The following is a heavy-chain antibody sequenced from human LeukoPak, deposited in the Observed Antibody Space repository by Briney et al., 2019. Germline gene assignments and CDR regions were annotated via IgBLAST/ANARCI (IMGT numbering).Heavy chain of an antibody. Sequence: ASVKVSCKASGYTFTSYGISWVRQAPGQGLEWMGWISAYNVNTNYAQKLQGRVTMTTDTSTSTAYMELRSLRSDDTAVYYCARGRYCSGGSCYHDWFDPWGQGTLVTVSS. CDR2: ISAYNVNT. D-gene: IGHD2-15*01. V-gene: IGHV1-18*01. CDR1: GYTFTSYG. CDR3: ARGRYCSGGSCYHDWFDP. J-gene: IGHJ5*02.